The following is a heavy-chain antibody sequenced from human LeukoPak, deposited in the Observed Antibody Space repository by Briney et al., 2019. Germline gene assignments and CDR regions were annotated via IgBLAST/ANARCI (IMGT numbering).Heavy chain of an antibody. J-gene: IGHJ5*02. CDR2: IYTSGST. CDR3: ASRYYDFWSGYPPASGFDP. Sequence: PSQTLSLTCTVSGGSISSGSYYWSWIRQPAGKGLEWIGRIYTSGSTNYNPSLKSRVTISVDTSKNQFSLKLSSVTAADTAVYYCASRYYDFWSGYPPASGFDPWGQGTLVTVSS. D-gene: IGHD3-3*01. CDR1: GGSISSGSYY. V-gene: IGHV4-61*02.